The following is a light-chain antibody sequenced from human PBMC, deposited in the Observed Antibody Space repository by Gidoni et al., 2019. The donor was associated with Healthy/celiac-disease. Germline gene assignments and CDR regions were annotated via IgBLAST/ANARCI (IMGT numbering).Light chain of an antibody. V-gene: IGKV3-11*01. CDR3: QQRSNWPST. J-gene: IGKJ4*01. CDR2: DAS. Sequence: EIVFTPSPASLSLSPGERATLSCRASQSVSSYLAWYQQKPGQAPRLLIYDASSRATGIPARFSGSGSGTDFTLTISSLEPEDFAVYYCQQRSNWPSTFXGXTKVEIK. CDR1: QSVSSY.